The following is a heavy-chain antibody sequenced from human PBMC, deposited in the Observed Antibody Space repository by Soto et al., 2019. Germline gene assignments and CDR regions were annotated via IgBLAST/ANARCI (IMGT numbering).Heavy chain of an antibody. V-gene: IGHV4-34*01. CDR2: VKDGGST. CDR3: ARGQEGIVATH. D-gene: IGHD5-12*01. Sequence: QVQLQQWGAGLLKPSETLSLTCTVNGGSLTGYYWRWIRQPPGKGLEWIGEVKDGGSTNYSPSLRGPVSISADTSKNHFSLRLHSVTAADTAVYFCARGQEGIVATHWDQGALVTVSS. J-gene: IGHJ4*02. CDR1: GGSLTGYY.